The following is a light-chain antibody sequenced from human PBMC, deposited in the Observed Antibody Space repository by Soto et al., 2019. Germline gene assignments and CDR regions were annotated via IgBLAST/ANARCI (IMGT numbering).Light chain of an antibody. CDR3: QQYNNWPPLT. CDR1: QSVSTN. CDR2: GAS. V-gene: IGKV3-15*01. J-gene: IGKJ4*01. Sequence: EIVMTQSPATLSVSPGERATLSCKASQSVSTNLAWYQHKSGQTPRLLIYGASTRATGIPARFSGSGSGTEFTLTISSLQSEDFAVYYCQQYNNWPPLTFGGGTKVDIK.